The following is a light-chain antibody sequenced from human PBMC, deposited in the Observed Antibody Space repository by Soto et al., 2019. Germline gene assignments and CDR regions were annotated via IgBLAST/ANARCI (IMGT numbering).Light chain of an antibody. V-gene: IGLV1-44*01. CDR1: SSNIGSNS. Sequence: QSDLTQAPSASGIPGQRVCISCSGSSSNIGSNSVQWHQQLPGTAPNLLIYADNQRPSGVPDRFSGSKSGTSASLAITGLQSGDEADYYCAAWDDSLNGFVFGTGTKVTVL. J-gene: IGLJ1*01. CDR2: ADN. CDR3: AAWDDSLNGFV.